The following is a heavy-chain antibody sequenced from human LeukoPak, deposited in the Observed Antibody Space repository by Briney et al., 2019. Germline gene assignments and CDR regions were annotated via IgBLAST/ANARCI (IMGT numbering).Heavy chain of an antibody. CDR1: GFTFSSYW. V-gene: IGHV3-74*01. J-gene: IGHJ4*02. CDR2: INSDGSSR. D-gene: IGHD6-19*01. CDR3: ARDRLAVAGTLDY. Sequence: PGGSLRLSCAASGFTFSSYWMHWVRQAPGKGLVWVSRINSDGSSRSYADSVKGRFTISRDNSKNTLYLQMNSLRAEDTAVYYCARDRLAVAGTLDYWGQGTLVTVSS.